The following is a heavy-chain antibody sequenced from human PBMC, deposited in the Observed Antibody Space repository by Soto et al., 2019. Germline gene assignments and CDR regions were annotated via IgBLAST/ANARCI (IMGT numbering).Heavy chain of an antibody. CDR1: GGSISSGGYY. J-gene: IGHJ3*02. Sequence: QVQLQESGPGVVKPSQTLSLTCTVSGGSISSGGYYWSGFRQHPGKGLVWIGYFDYSGRTNYNASLKSRVTLPVDTSKNPFYLKLSSVTAADTAVYYGARYYDSSDAFDIWRQGPMVTVSS. CDR2: FDYSGRT. CDR3: ARYYDSSDAFDI. V-gene: IGHV4-31*03. D-gene: IGHD3-22*01.